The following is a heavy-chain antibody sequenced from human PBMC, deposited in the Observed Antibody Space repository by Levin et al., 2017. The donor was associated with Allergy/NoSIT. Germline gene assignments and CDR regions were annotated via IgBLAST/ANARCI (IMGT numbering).Heavy chain of an antibody. V-gene: IGHV3-33*01. D-gene: IGHD3-10*01. CDR3: AREGGWFGEYYFDY. Sequence: GGSLRLSCAASGFTFSSYGMHWVRQAPGKGLEWVAVIWYDGSNKYYADSVKGRFTISRDNSKNTLYLQMNSLRAEDTAVYYCAREGGWFGEYYFDYWGQGTLVTVSS. CDR2: IWYDGSNK. CDR1: GFTFSSYG. J-gene: IGHJ4*02.